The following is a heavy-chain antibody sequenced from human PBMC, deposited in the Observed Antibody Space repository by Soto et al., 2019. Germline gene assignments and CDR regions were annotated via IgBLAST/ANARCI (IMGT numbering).Heavy chain of an antibody. J-gene: IGHJ4*02. V-gene: IGHV3-23*01. CDR1: GFSFTSFV. CDR2: ISGSGDTT. Sequence: GGSLRLSCEASGFSFTSFVMSWVRQAPGRGLEWVSGISGSGDTTYYADSVKGRFSISRDTSKKTLYLQLNSLRVEDTAVYYCAKDRRFSTGWYASDYWGQGTLVTVSS. D-gene: IGHD6-19*01. CDR3: AKDRRFSTGWYASDY.